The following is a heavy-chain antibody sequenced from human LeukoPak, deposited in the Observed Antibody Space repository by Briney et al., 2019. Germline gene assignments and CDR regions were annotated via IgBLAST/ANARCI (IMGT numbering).Heavy chain of an antibody. V-gene: IGHV4-34*01. Sequence: PSETLSLTCAVCGGSFSGYYWSWIRQPPGKGLEWIGEINHSGSTNYNPSLKSRVTISVDTSKNQFSLKLSSVTAADTAVYYCARGLDYGDGYFQHWGQGTLVTVSS. J-gene: IGHJ1*01. CDR1: GGSFSGYY. CDR3: ARGLDYGDGYFQH. D-gene: IGHD4-17*01. CDR2: INHSGST.